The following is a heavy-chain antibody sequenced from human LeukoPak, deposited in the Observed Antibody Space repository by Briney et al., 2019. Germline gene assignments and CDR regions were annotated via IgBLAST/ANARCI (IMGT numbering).Heavy chain of an antibody. CDR1: GFTFGDYA. CDR3: TREGRGSDALDY. V-gene: IGHV3-49*04. Sequence: GGSLRLSCTTSGFTFGDYAMSWVRQAPGKGLEWLGFIRSKAYGGTTEYAASVKGRFTISRDDSRRIVYLQMNSLKNEDTAVYYCTREGRGSDALDYWGQGTLVTVSS. J-gene: IGHJ4*02. CDR2: IRSKAYGGTT. D-gene: IGHD3-16*01.